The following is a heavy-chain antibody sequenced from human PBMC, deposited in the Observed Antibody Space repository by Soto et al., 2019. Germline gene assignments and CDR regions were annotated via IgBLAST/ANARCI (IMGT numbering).Heavy chain of an antibody. Sequence: GGSLRLSCAASGFTFSSYAMSWVRQAPGKGLEWVSAISGSGCSTYYADSVKGRFTISRDNSKNTLYLQMNSLRAEDTAVYYCATLTMGLSERRGLRGDAFDIWGQGTMVTVSS. CDR1: GFTFSSYA. D-gene: IGHD4-17*01. CDR2: ISGSGCST. CDR3: ATLTMGLSERRGLRGDAFDI. J-gene: IGHJ3*02. V-gene: IGHV3-23*01.